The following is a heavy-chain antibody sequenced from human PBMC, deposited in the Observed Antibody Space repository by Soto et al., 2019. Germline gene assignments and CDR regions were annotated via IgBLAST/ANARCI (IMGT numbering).Heavy chain of an antibody. CDR1: GFSLSTSGVG. Sequence: SGPTLVNPTQTLTLTCTFSGFSLSTSGVGVGWIRQPPGKALGWLALIYWNDDKRYSPSLKSRLTITKDTSKNQVVLTMTNMDPVDTATYYCAHKEYSSSSPFFHHWGQGTLVTVSS. CDR3: AHKEYSSSSPFFHH. D-gene: IGHD6-6*01. V-gene: IGHV2-5*01. CDR2: IYWNDDK. J-gene: IGHJ1*01.